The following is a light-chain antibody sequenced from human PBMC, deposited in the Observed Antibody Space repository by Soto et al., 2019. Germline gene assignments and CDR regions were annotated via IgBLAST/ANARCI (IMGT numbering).Light chain of an antibody. CDR1: SSNIGAGYD. CDR3: QSYDSSLSVV. Sequence: QSVLTQPPSVSGAPGQRVTISCTGSSSNIGAGYDVHWYQQLPGTAPKLLIHVNSTRPSGVPDRFSGSKSGTSASLAITGLQAEDEADYYCQSYDSSLSVVFGGGTKVTVL. V-gene: IGLV1-40*01. CDR2: VNS. J-gene: IGLJ2*01.